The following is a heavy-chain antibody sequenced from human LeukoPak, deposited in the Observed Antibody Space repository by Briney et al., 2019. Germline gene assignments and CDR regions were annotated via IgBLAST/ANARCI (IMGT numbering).Heavy chain of an antibody. V-gene: IGHV3-33*01. CDR1: GFTFSNYG. CDR3: ASSRAYGFLDY. Sequence: GGSLRLSCAASGFTFSNYGMHWVRQAPGKGLEWVAVIWYDGSNKYYADSVKGRFTLSRDNSKSTLYLQMNSLRAEDTAVYYCASSRAYGFLDYWGQGSLVTVSS. D-gene: IGHD3-10*01. CDR2: IWYDGSNK. J-gene: IGHJ4*02.